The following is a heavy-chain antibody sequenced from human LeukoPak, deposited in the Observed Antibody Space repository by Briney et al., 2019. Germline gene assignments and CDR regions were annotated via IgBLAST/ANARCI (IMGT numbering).Heavy chain of an antibody. CDR3: ARGSGDAFDI. Sequence: QPGGSLRLSCSASGFPFSNYNMHWVRQAPGKGLEWVAVIWHDGGNKYYADSVKGRFTFSRDNSKNTLYLQMNGLRAEDTAVYYCARGSGDAFDIWGQGTMVTVSS. CDR1: GFPFSNYN. J-gene: IGHJ3*02. CDR2: IWHDGGNK. V-gene: IGHV3-33*08.